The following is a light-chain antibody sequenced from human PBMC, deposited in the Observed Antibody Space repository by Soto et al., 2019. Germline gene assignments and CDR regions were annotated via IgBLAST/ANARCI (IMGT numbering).Light chain of an antibody. CDR3: QSYDSSLTDV. J-gene: IGLJ1*01. V-gene: IGLV1-40*01. Sequence: QSVLTQPPSVSGAPGQRVTISCTGSSSNIGAGYDVHWYQQLPGTAPKLLIYGNSNRPSGVPDRFSGSKSGTSASLAITGLQPDDEADYYCQSYDSSLTDVFGTGTKLTVL. CDR2: GNS. CDR1: SSNIGAGYD.